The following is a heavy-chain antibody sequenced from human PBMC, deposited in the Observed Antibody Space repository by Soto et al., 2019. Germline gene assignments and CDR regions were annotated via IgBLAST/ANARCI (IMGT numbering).Heavy chain of an antibody. J-gene: IGHJ6*03. D-gene: IGHD3-3*01. CDR3: SRQASDFLSGKPQYYMDV. Sequence: EVQLVESGGGLVQPGGSLKLSCAASGFTFSGSAMQWVRQASGKGLEWVGRIRSKPNNYATAYGASVKGRFTISRDDSKNTAYLQINSLNTEDTAVYYCSRQASDFLSGKPQYYMDVWGKGTTVTVSS. CDR2: IRSKPNNYAT. V-gene: IGHV3-73*01. CDR1: GFTFSGSA.